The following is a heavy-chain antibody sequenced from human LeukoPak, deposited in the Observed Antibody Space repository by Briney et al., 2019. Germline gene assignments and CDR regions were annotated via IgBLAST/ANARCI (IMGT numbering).Heavy chain of an antibody. Sequence: ASVKVSCKASGYTFTSYDINWVRQATGQGLEWMGWMNPNSGNTGYAQKFQGRVTMTRDTSISTAYMELSSLRSEDTAVYYCERGRGVSLWFGELLSGDYWGQGTLVTVSS. J-gene: IGHJ4*02. V-gene: IGHV1-8*01. CDR3: ERGRGVSLWFGELLSGDY. CDR1: GYTFTSYD. CDR2: MNPNSGNT. D-gene: IGHD3-10*01.